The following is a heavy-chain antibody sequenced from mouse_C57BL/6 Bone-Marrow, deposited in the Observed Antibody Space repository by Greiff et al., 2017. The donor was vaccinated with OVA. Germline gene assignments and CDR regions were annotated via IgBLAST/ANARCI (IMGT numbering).Heavy chain of an antibody. CDR2: IRNLAYRI. J-gene: IGHJ1*03. V-gene: IGHV5-15*01. CDR1: GFTFSDYG. D-gene: IGHD1-1*01. CDR3: ARVGRVPLYFDV. Sequence: EVQGVESGGGLVQPGGSLKLSCAASGFTFSDYGMAWVRQGPRKGPEWVAFIRNLAYRIYYANTVTGRFTISRENAKNTLYLEMSSLRSEDSAVYYCARVGRVPLYFDVWGTGTTVTVSS.